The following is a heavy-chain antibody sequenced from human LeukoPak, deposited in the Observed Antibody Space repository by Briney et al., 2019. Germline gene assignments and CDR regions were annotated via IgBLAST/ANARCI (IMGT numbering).Heavy chain of an antibody. Sequence: GASVKVSCKASGYTFTGYYMHWVRQAPGQGLEWMGWMNPNSGNTGYAQKFQGRVTMTRNTSISTAYMELSSLRSEDTAVYYCARVGDSSGYYDFDYWGQGTLVTVSS. J-gene: IGHJ4*02. CDR1: GYTFTGYY. D-gene: IGHD3-22*01. CDR2: MNPNSGNT. CDR3: ARVGDSSGYYDFDY. V-gene: IGHV1-8*02.